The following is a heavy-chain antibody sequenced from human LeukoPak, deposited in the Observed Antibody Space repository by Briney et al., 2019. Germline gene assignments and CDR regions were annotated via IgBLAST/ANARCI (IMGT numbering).Heavy chain of an antibody. V-gene: IGHV4-59*01. CDR3: ARGAVATMVYVDY. D-gene: IGHD5-12*01. Sequence: PSETLSLTCTVSGGSISSYYWSWIRQPPGKGLEWIGYIYYSGSTNYNPSLKSRVTISVDTSKNQFSLKLSSVTAADTAVYYCARGAVATMVYVDYWGQGTLVTVSS. CDR1: GGSISSYY. J-gene: IGHJ4*02. CDR2: IYYSGST.